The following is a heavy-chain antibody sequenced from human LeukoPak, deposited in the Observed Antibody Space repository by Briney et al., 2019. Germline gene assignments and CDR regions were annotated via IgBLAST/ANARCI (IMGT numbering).Heavy chain of an antibody. V-gene: IGHV4-59*12. CDR2: IYYSGST. D-gene: IGHD3-3*01. Sequence: SETLSLTCTVSGGSINSYYWSWIRQPPGKGLEWIGYIYYSGSTNYNPSLKSRVTISVDTSKNQFSLKLSSVTAADTAVYYCACAKRDFWSGYSARTKNWFDPWGQGTLVTVSS. CDR1: GGSINSYY. CDR3: ACAKRDFWSGYSARTKNWFDP. J-gene: IGHJ5*02.